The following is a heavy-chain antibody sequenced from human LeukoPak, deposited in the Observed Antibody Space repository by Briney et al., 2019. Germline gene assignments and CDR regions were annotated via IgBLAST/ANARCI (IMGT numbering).Heavy chain of an antibody. J-gene: IGHJ3*02. D-gene: IGHD4-4*01. CDR3: AREDYSNWGAFDI. V-gene: IGHV3-7*01. CDR1: GFTFSRYW. CDR2: IKQDGSEK. Sequence: QPGGSLRLSCAASGFTFSRYWMIWVRQAPGKGLEWVANIKQDGSEKYYVDSVKGRFTISRDNAKNSLYLQMNSVRAEDTAVHYCAREDYSNWGAFDIWGQGTMVTVSS.